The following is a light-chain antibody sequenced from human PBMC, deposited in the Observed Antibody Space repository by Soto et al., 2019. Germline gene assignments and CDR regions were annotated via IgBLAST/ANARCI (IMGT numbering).Light chain of an antibody. CDR3: SSYAHTNTLV. Sequence: QSVLTQPASVSGSAGQSITISCTGTSNDVGTYNLVSWYQQHPGKAPQLLIYERSKRPSGVSNRFSGSKSGNTASPTITGLQADDEADYYCSSYAHTNTLVFGGGTQLTVL. V-gene: IGLV2-23*01. CDR1: SNDVGTYNL. CDR2: ERS. J-gene: IGLJ2*01.